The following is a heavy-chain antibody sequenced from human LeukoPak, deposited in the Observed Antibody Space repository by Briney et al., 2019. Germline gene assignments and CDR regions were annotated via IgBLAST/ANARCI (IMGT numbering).Heavy chain of an antibody. J-gene: IGHJ4*02. Sequence: GASVKVSCKTSGYSFTNYGITWVRQAPGQGLEWMGWISGYNSKPFYAQNFQGRVTMTTDTSTSTVYMEVRSLRSEDTAVYYCARRGYYDILTGFDYWGQGTLVTVSS. CDR2: ISGYNSKP. V-gene: IGHV1-18*01. CDR1: GYSFTNYG. CDR3: ARRGYYDILTGFDY. D-gene: IGHD3-9*01.